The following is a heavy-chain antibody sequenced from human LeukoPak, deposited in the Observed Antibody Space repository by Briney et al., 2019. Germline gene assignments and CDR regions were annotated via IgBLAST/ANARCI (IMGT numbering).Heavy chain of an antibody. CDR1: GFPFSSYA. J-gene: IGHJ4*02. D-gene: IGHD2-2*01. V-gene: IGHV3-23*01. CDR3: AKDRSAVRDY. CDR2: ISDSGSST. Sequence: GSLRLSCAASGFPFSSYAMSWVRPAPGKGLEWVSAISDSGSSTFYADSVKGRFTISRDNSKNTLYLQMNRLRAEDTAVYYCAKDRSAVRDYWGQGTLVTVSS.